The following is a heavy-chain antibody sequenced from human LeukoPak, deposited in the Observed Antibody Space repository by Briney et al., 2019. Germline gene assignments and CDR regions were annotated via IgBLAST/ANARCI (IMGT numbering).Heavy chain of an antibody. V-gene: IGHV4-38-2*01. D-gene: IGHD3-10*01. J-gene: IGHJ4*02. CDR2: IYHSGST. CDR1: GYSLSSGYY. Sequence: SETLSLTCAVSGYSLSSGYYWGWIRQPPGKGLEWIGSIYHSGSTYYNPSLKSRVTISVDTSKNQFSLKLSSVTAADTAVYYCARSGSYYPFDYWGQGTLVTVSS. CDR3: ARSGSYYPFDY.